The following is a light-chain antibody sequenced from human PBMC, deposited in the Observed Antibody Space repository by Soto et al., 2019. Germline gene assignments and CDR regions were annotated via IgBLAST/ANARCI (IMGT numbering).Light chain of an antibody. Sequence: QSVLAQPASVSGSPGQSITISCTGTSSDVGGYNYVSWYQHHPGKAPKLMIYEVTNRPSGSSNRFSGSKSGNTASLSISGLQAEDEADYYCSSYSSSTIRVFGTGTKVTVL. CDR2: EVT. CDR3: SSYSSSTIRV. V-gene: IGLV2-14*01. CDR1: SSDVGGYNY. J-gene: IGLJ1*01.